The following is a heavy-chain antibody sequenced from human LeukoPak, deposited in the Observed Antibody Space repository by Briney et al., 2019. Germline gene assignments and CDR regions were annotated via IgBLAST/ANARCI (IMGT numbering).Heavy chain of an antibody. CDR3: ARFGRSGGNSALHLNQPPPLYAFDI. D-gene: IGHD4-23*01. CDR2: IKQDGSDK. Sequence: PGGSLRLSCAASGFTFSSYWMSWVRQAPGKGLEWVANIKQDGSDKYYVDYVKGRFTISRDNAKNTLYLQMNSLRAEDTAVYYCARFGRSGGNSALHLNQPPPLYAFDIWGQGTMVTVSS. J-gene: IGHJ3*02. CDR1: GFTFSSYW. V-gene: IGHV3-7*01.